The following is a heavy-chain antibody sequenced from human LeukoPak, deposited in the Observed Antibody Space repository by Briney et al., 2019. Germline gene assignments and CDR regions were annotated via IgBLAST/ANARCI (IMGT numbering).Heavy chain of an antibody. Sequence: ASVKVSCKASGYTFTSHGISWVRQAPGQGLEWLGWISAYNGNTHYAQKFQVRVTMTTDTSTSTAYMELRSLRSDDTAVYYCARSTGPYYDFWSGPDAFDIWGQGTMVTVSS. CDR3: ARSTGPYYDFWSGPDAFDI. J-gene: IGHJ3*02. V-gene: IGHV1-18*01. CDR2: ISAYNGNT. D-gene: IGHD3-3*01. CDR1: GYTFTSHG.